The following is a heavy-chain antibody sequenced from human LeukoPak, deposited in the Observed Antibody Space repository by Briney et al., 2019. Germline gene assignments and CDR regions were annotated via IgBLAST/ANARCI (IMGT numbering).Heavy chain of an antibody. D-gene: IGHD5-24*01. CDR3: ARRLFRDGYNYDAFDI. J-gene: IGHJ3*02. CDR2: IYPGDSDT. V-gene: IGHV5-51*01. Sequence: GESLQISCQGSGYSFTSYWIGWVRQMPGKGLEWMGIIYPGDSDTRYSPSFQGQVTISADKSISTAYLQWSSLKASDTAMYYCARRLFRDGYNYDAFDIWGQGTMVTVSS. CDR1: GYSFTSYW.